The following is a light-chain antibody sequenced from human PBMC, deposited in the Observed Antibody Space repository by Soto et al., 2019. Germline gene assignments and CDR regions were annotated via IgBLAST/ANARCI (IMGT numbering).Light chain of an antibody. Sequence: QSALTQPASVSGSPGQSITISCTGTSSDIGGYSFVSWYQQHPGKAPKLMIFEVNNRPLGVSYRFSGSKSGNTASLTISGLQTEDEADYYCSSYATTSTLVLFGGGTKVTVL. CDR1: SSDIGGYSF. J-gene: IGLJ2*01. V-gene: IGLV2-14*01. CDR3: SSYATTSTLVL. CDR2: EVN.